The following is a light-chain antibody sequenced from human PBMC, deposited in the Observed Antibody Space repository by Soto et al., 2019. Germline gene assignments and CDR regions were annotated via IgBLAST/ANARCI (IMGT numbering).Light chain of an antibody. J-gene: IGKJ5*01. CDR2: GAS. CDR3: QQYTGPPTT. CDR1: QSVSSN. V-gene: IGKV3-20*01. Sequence: EIVITQSPCNRFFSRFGRTTLSFRASQSVSSNLAWYQQKPGQAPRLLIYGASTRATGIPARFSGSGSGTDFTLTITRLEPEDSAVYFCQQYTGPPTTFGQGTRLEIK.